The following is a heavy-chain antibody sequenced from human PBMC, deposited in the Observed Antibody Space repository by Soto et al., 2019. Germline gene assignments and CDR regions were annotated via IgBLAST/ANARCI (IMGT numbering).Heavy chain of an antibody. V-gene: IGHV4-59*01. CDR1: GGSISSYY. Sequence: SETLSLTCTVSGGSISSYYWGWIRQPPGKGLEWIGYIYYSGSTNYNPSLKSRVTILVDTSKNQFSLKLSSVTAADTAVYYCARPHGGSSGWDNWFDPWGQGTLVTVSS. CDR2: IYYSGST. J-gene: IGHJ5*02. CDR3: ARPHGGSSGWDNWFDP. D-gene: IGHD6-25*01.